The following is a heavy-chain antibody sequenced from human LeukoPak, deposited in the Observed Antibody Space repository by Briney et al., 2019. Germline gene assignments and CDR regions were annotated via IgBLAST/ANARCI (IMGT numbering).Heavy chain of an antibody. Sequence: SETLSLTCTVSGGSISSYYWSWIRQPAGKGLEWIGRIYTSGSTNYNPSLKSRVTMSVDTSKNQFSLKLSSVTAADTAVYYCARDHVLLWFGEPRDAFDIWGQGTMVTVSS. D-gene: IGHD3-10*01. J-gene: IGHJ3*02. CDR1: GGSISSYY. V-gene: IGHV4-4*07. CDR2: IYTSGST. CDR3: ARDHVLLWFGEPRDAFDI.